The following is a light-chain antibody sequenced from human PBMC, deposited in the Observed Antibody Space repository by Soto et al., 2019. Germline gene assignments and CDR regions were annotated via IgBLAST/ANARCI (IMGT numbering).Light chain of an antibody. J-gene: IGLJ2*01. V-gene: IGLV2-14*01. CDR2: EVS. CDR1: SSDIGYYNY. CDR3: CSYTSSSTVV. Sequence: QSALTQPASVSGSPGQSITISYTGTSSDIGYYNYVSWYQQHPGKAPKLMIYEVSNRPSGVSNRFSGSKSGNTASLTISGLQAEDEADYYCCSYTSSSTVVFGGGTKLTVL.